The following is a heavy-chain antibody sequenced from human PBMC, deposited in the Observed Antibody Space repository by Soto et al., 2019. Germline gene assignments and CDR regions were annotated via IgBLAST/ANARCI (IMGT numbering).Heavy chain of an antibody. Sequence: EVQLVASGGGLVQPGGSLRLSCAASGFTFSKYDMHWVRQTTGKGLEWVSGIGTVGDTYYSGSVKGRFSISRENAKNSFYLQMNSLRAEDTAVYYCASGGLYICGQGTLVTVSS. CDR3: ASGGLYI. CDR1: GFTFSKYD. D-gene: IGHD3-16*01. V-gene: IGHV3-13*01. J-gene: IGHJ4*02. CDR2: IGTVGDT.